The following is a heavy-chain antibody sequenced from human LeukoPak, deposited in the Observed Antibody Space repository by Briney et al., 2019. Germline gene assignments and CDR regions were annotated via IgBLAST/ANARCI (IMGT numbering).Heavy chain of an antibody. CDR2: ISPYNGKT. J-gene: IGHJ4*02. Sequence: ASVTVSCKASGYIFSNFFSSYGITWVRQAPGQGLEWMGWISPYNGKTKFAQKFQGIVTMTTETSTSTAYVELRRLRSDDTAVYYCARGGYGSDYWGQGTLVTVSS. V-gene: IGHV1-18*01. CDR3: ARGGYGSDY. CDR1: GYIFSNFFSSYG. D-gene: IGHD5-12*01.